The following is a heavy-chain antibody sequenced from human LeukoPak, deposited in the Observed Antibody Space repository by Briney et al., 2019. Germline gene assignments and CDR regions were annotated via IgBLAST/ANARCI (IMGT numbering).Heavy chain of an antibody. D-gene: IGHD1-14*01. Sequence: PGGSLRLSCAASGFTFSSYEMNWVRQAPGKGLEWVSYISSSRSTIYYADSVKGRFTISRDNAKNSLYLQMNSLRAEDTAVYYCARGGPLGDTNRFDFWGQGILVTVSS. V-gene: IGHV3-48*03. CDR2: ISSSRSTI. CDR1: GFTFSSYE. J-gene: IGHJ4*02. CDR3: ARGGPLGDTNRFDF.